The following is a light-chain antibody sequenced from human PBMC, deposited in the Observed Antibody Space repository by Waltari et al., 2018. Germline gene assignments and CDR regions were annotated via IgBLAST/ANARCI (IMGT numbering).Light chain of an antibody. CDR3: QQSYSNPYS. Sequence: DIPMTQSPSSLSASVGDRVTLTCRASQSVSDYLNWYQQKPGKAPNLLIYAASNLQSGVSSRFRGDGSGTHVTLTISNLQPEAFADYYCQQSYSNPYSFGPGTKLEI. V-gene: IGKV1-39*01. CDR2: AAS. J-gene: IGKJ2*01. CDR1: QSVSDY.